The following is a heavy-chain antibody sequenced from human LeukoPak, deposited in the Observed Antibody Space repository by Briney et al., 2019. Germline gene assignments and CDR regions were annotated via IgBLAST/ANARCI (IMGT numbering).Heavy chain of an antibody. Sequence: ASVKVSCKASGYTFTGYYMHWVRQAPGQGLEWMGWINPNSGGTNYAQKFQGRVTMTRDTSISTAYMELSRLRSDDTAVYYCAREGGITMIVVGTYNWFDPWGQGTLVTVSS. CDR2: INPNSGGT. CDR1: GYTFTGYY. J-gene: IGHJ5*02. CDR3: AREGGITMIVVGTYNWFDP. D-gene: IGHD3-22*01. V-gene: IGHV1-2*02.